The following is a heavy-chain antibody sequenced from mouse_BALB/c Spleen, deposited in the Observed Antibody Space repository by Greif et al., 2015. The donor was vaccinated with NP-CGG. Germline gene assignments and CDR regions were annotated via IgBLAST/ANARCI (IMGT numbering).Heavy chain of an antibody. CDR1: GYTFTDYY. J-gene: IGHJ4*01. Sequence: VQLQESGPELVKPGASVEISCEASGYTFTDYYINWVKQKPGQGLEWIGWIYPGSGNTKYNEKFKGKATLTVDTSSSTAYMQLSSLTSEDTAVYFCARRTGTEAMDYWGQGTSVTVSS. CDR3: ARRTGTEAMDY. V-gene: IGHV1-84*02. CDR2: IYPGSGNT. D-gene: IGHD4-1*01.